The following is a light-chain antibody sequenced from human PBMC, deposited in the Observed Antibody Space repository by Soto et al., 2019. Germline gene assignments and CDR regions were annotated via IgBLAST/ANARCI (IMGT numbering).Light chain of an antibody. CDR3: QQYNSYSSYT. Sequence: DMQMTQSPSTLPASVGDRVTITCRASQNIGSWLAWYQQKPGKAPKLLIYDASSLKSGVPSRFSGSGSGTDFTLTIISLQPDDFATYYCQQYNSYSSYTFGQGTKLEIK. CDR2: DAS. CDR1: QNIGSW. V-gene: IGKV1-5*01. J-gene: IGKJ2*01.